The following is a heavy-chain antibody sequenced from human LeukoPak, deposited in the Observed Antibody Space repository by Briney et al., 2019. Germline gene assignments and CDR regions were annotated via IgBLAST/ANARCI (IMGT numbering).Heavy chain of an antibody. J-gene: IGHJ4*02. CDR1: GGSFSGYY. D-gene: IGHD3-16*02. V-gene: IGHV4-34*01. CDR3: ARVKYDYVWGSCRYPTLFDY. Sequence: PSETLSLTCAVYGGSFSGYYWSWIRQPPGKGLEWIGEINHSGSTNYNPSLKSRVTISVDTSKNQFSLKLSSVTAADTAVYYCARVKYDYVWGSCRYPTLFDYWGQGTLVTVSS. CDR2: INHSGST.